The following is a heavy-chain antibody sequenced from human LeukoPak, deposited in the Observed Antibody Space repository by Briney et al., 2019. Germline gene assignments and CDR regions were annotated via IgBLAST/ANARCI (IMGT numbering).Heavy chain of an antibody. CDR2: ISSSGSTI. D-gene: IGHD3-10*02. V-gene: IGHV3-48*03. Sequence: PGGSLRLSCAASGFTFSSYEMNWVRQAPGKGLEWVSYISSSGSTIYYAGSVKGRFTISRDNAKNSLYLQMNSRRAEYTAVYYCAELGITMIGGVWGKGTTVTVS. CDR1: GFTFSSYE. J-gene: IGHJ6*03. CDR3: AELGITMIGGV.